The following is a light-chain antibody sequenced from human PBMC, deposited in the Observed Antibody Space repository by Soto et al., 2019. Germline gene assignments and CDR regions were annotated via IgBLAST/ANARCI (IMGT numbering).Light chain of an antibody. Sequence: QSVLTQPASVSGSPGQSITISCTGTSSDVGSYNVVSWYQQHPGRAPKLLIYEVSKRPSRVSDRFSGSKSGNTASLTISGLQAEDEADYHCCSYAGSSSAYVFGTGTMVTVL. J-gene: IGLJ1*01. V-gene: IGLV2-23*02. CDR3: CSYAGSSSAYV. CDR2: EVS. CDR1: SSDVGSYNV.